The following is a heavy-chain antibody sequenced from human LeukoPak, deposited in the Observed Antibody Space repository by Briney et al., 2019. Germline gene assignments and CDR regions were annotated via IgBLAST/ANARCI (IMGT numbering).Heavy chain of an antibody. CDR3: VRDTGDGFTPPDYYYYMDV. CDR2: ISYDGSTT. V-gene: IGHV3-30*04. D-gene: IGHD5-24*01. Sequence: GGSLRLSCAVSGFTFSRNAMHWVRQAPGKGLEWVAVISYDGSTTYYSDSVKGRFTISRDNSKNTLYLQMNSLRAEDTAVFYCVRDTGDGFTPPDYYYYMDVWGTGTTVTVSS. CDR1: GFTFSRNA. J-gene: IGHJ6*03.